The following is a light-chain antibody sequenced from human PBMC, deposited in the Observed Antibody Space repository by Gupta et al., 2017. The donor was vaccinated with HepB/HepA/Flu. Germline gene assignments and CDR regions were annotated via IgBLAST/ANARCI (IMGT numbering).Light chain of an antibody. CDR2: WTS. Sequence: DIVITHSPVYVAVSLGDTAAINCKSSQSVLYSSNNKNYLAWYQQNPGQPPKVLIYWTSTRVSRVRDRFSGSGSGSAFTITIRSLQAEAVAVYYCHQYFSRPFTFGPGTKVDIK. CDR1: QSVLYSSNNKNY. CDR3: HQYFSRPFT. V-gene: IGKV4-1*01. J-gene: IGKJ3*01.